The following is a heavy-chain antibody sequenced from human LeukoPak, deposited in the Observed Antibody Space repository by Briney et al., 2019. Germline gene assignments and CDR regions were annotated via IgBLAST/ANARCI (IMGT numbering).Heavy chain of an antibody. J-gene: IGHJ5*01. V-gene: IGHV3-30*18. CDR3: AKTSTMYSSSWFDS. CDR1: GFSFSSFA. Sequence: PGGSLRLSCAVSGFSFSSFAMHWVRRAPGKGLDWVAIISYDGNHMYYAESVKGRFTISRDSSKKTLYLQMNSLRAEDTAMYYCAKTSTMYSSSWFDSWGQGTLVTVSS. CDR2: ISYDGNHM. D-gene: IGHD2-2*01.